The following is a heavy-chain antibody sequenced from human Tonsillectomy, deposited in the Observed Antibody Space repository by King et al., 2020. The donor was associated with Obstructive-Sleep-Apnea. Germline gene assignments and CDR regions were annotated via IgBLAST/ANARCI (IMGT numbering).Heavy chain of an antibody. CDR2: IAWDATST. CDR1: GFTFDDYI. D-gene: IGHD3-9*01. V-gene: IGHV3-43*01. J-gene: IGHJ4*02. Sequence: VQLVESGGAVVQPGGSLRLSCVASGFTFDDYIMHWVRQAPGKGLEWISLIAWDATSTNYADSVKGRFTISRDNSKNSLYLQMNSLKTEDTALYYCAKDRDWAPSREGYFDYWGQGTLVTVSS. CDR3: AKDRDWAPSREGYFDY.